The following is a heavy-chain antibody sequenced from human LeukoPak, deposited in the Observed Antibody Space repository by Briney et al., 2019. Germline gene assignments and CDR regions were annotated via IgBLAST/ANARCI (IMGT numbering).Heavy chain of an antibody. J-gene: IGHJ4*02. CDR3: ARDRYGSESYYSFDY. CDR1: GFTLNDYY. Sequence: PGGSLRLSCAVSGFTLNDYYMSWIRQAPRKGRVGGSYISSSGYSIYSADSVKGRFSISRDYAKNSLYLQMNSLRAEDTAVYYCARDRYGSESYYSFDYWGQGTLVTVSS. V-gene: IGHV3-11*01. CDR2: ISSSGYSI. D-gene: IGHD3-10*01.